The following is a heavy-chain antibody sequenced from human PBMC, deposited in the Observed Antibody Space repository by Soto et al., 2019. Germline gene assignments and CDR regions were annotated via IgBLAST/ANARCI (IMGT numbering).Heavy chain of an antibody. V-gene: IGHV3-48*01. CDR3: ATVGIEDWKKLSDS. J-gene: IGHJ4*02. Sequence: EVQLVESGGGLVQPGGSLRLSCAGSGFTFSSYSMNWVRQAPGKGLEWVSYISRSSSSIFYADSVRGRFTISRDNAKSSLYLQMNSLRADDTAVYYCATVGIEDWKKLSDSWGQGTLVTVSS. CDR2: ISRSSSSI. CDR1: GFTFSSYS. D-gene: IGHD6-13*01.